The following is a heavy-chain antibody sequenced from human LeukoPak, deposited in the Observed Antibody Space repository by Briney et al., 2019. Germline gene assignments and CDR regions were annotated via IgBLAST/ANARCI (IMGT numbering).Heavy chain of an antibody. D-gene: IGHD6-25*01. Sequence: ASVKVSCKASGYTFTSYDINWVRQAPGQGLEWMGIINPSGGSTSYAQKFQGRVTMTRDTSTSTVYMELSSLRSEDTAVYYCATRTAALIDYWGQGTLVTVSS. V-gene: IGHV1-46*01. CDR2: INPSGGST. CDR3: ATRTAALIDY. CDR1: GYTFTSYD. J-gene: IGHJ4*02.